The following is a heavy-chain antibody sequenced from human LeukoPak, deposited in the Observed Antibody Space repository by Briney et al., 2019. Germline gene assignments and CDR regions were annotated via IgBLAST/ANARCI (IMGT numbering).Heavy chain of an antibody. Sequence: GGSLRLSCAASGFTFSNYWMSWVRQASGKGLEWVGRIRGKADNYATAYAASVQGRCTISRDESQNTAYLQLNSLKTEDTAVYYCTQNNYWGQGALVTVSS. V-gene: IGHV3-73*01. J-gene: IGHJ4*02. CDR3: TQNNY. CDR1: GFTFSNYW. CDR2: IRGKADNYAT.